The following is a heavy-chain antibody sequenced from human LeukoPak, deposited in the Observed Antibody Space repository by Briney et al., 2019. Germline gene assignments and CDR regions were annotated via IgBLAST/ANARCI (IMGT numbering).Heavy chain of an antibody. CDR2: ISYDGSNK. D-gene: IGHD3-10*01. CDR1: GFTFSSYA. CDR3: ASDYGSGSYLYY. Sequence: PGGSLRLSCAASGFTFSSYAMHWVRQAPGKGLEWVAVISYDGSNKYYADSVKGRFTISRDNSKNTLYLQMNSLRAEDTAVYYCASDYGSGSYLYYWGKGTLVTVS. V-gene: IGHV3-30-3*01. J-gene: IGHJ4*02.